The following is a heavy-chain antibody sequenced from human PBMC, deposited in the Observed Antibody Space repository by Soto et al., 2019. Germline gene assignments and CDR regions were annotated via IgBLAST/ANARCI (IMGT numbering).Heavy chain of an antibody. CDR3: AKEGGSSSYRYYFDY. Sequence: GGSLRLSCAASGFTFSSYAMSWVRQAPGKGLEWVSAISGSGGSTYYADSVKGRFTISRDNSKNTLYLQMNNLRAEDTAVYYCAKEGGSSSYRYYFDYWGQGTLVTVSS. V-gene: IGHV3-23*01. J-gene: IGHJ4*02. D-gene: IGHD6-13*01. CDR2: ISGSGGST. CDR1: GFTFSSYA.